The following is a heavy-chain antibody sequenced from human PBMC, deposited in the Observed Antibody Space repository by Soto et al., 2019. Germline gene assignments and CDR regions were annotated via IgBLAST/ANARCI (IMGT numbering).Heavy chain of an antibody. Sequence: QVQLVESGGGVVQPGRSLRLSCAASGFTFSSYGMHWVRQAPGKGLEWVAVISYDGSNKYYADSVKGRFTISRDNSKNTLYLQMTSLRAEDTAVYYCAKDVSRGIAARIYFDYWGQGTLVTVSS. CDR2: ISYDGSNK. D-gene: IGHD6-6*01. V-gene: IGHV3-30*18. J-gene: IGHJ4*02. CDR3: AKDVSRGIAARIYFDY. CDR1: GFTFSSYG.